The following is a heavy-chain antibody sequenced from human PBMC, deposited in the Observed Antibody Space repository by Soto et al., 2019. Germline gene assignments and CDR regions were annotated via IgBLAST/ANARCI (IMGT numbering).Heavy chain of an antibody. Sequence: ASVKVSCKASGYTFTGYHMHWVRQAPGQGLEWMGWINPNSGGTNYAQKFQGWVTMTRDTSISTAYMELSRLRSDDTAVYYCAIAVGGSGHNPGYYYYGMDVWGKGTTVTVSS. CDR2: INPNSGGT. CDR1: GYTFTGYH. D-gene: IGHD3-3*01. V-gene: IGHV1-2*04. J-gene: IGHJ6*04. CDR3: AIAVGGSGHNPGYYYYGMDV.